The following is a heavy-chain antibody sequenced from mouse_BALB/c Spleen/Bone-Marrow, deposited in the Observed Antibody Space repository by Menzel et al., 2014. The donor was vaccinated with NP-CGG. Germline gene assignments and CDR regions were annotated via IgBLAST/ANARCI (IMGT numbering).Heavy chain of an antibody. CDR3: ARSAYYGNYGGY. CDR2: IYPGSGNT. D-gene: IGHD2-10*01. CDR1: GYTFXDYY. V-gene: IGHV1-84*02. Sequence: QVQLQQSGPELVKPGASVKLSCKASGYTFXDYYINWVKQKPGQGLEWIGWIYPGSGNTKYNEKFKGKATLTADTSSSTAYMQLSSLTSEDTAVYFCARSAYYGNYGGYWGQGTTLTVSS. J-gene: IGHJ2*01.